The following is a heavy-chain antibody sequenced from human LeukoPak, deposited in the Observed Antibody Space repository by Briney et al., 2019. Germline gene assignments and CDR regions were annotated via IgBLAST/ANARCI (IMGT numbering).Heavy chain of an antibody. CDR1: GYTFTGYY. V-gene: IGHV1-2*02. CDR3: ARDLRRGLGDDY. Sequence: GESLKISCKASGYTFTGYYMHWVRQAPGQGLEWMGWINPNSGGTNYAQKFQGRVTMTRDTSISTAYMELSRLRSDDTAVYYCARDLRRGLGDDYWGQGTLVTVSS. J-gene: IGHJ4*02. CDR2: INPNSGGT.